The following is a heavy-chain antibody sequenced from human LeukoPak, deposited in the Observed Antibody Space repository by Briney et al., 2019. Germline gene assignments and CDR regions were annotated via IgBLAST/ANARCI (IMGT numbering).Heavy chain of an antibody. J-gene: IGHJ4*02. CDR1: GVTFDDYA. Sequence: GRSLRLSCAASGVTFDDYAMHWVRQAPGKGLEWVSGIFGSGGSTHYADSVKGRFTISRDNSKNTVYLQMNSLRAEDTAVYYCAKTTTGYSSGRYPGWPVDYWGQGTLVTVSS. CDR3: AKTTTGYSSGRYPGWPVDY. V-gene: IGHV3-23*01. D-gene: IGHD6-19*01. CDR2: IFGSGGST.